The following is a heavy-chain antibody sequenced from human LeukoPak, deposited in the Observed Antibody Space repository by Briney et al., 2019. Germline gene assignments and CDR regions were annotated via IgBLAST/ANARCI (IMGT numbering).Heavy chain of an antibody. Sequence: ASVKVSCKASGYTFTSYGISWVRQAPGQGLEWMGWISAYNGNTNYAQKLQGRVTMTTDTSTSTAYMELRSLRSDDTAVYYCARVVYGFWSGYYIDYWGQGTLVTVSS. D-gene: IGHD3-3*01. CDR2: ISAYNGNT. V-gene: IGHV1-18*01. J-gene: IGHJ4*02. CDR1: GYTFTSYG. CDR3: ARVVYGFWSGYYIDY.